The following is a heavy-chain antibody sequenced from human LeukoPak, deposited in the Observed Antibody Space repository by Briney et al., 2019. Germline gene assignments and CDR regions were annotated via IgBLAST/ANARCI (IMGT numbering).Heavy chain of an antibody. Sequence: RGSLRLSCAASGFTFSSYAMHWVRQAPGKGLEYVSTTSSNGGGTSYANSVKGRFTISRDNSKNTLYLQMGSLRTEDMAVYYCARERSGNGAFDIWGQGTMVTVSS. D-gene: IGHD3-10*01. V-gene: IGHV3-64*01. CDR2: TSSNGGGT. J-gene: IGHJ3*02. CDR1: GFTFSSYA. CDR3: ARERSGNGAFDI.